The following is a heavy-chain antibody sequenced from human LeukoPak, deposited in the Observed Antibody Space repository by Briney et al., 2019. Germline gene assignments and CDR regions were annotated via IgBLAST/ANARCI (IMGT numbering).Heavy chain of an antibody. D-gene: IGHD2-2*01. CDR2: ISSSSSYI. CDR3: ARVSPIVVAPPTSAPFDY. J-gene: IGHJ4*02. V-gene: IGHV3-21*01. Sequence: GGSLRLSCAASGFTFSSYSMNWVRQAPGKGLEWVSSISSSSSYIYYADSVKGRFTISRDNAKNSLYLQMNSLRAEDTAVYYCARVSPIVVAPPTSAPFDYWGQGTLVTVSS. CDR1: GFTFSSYS.